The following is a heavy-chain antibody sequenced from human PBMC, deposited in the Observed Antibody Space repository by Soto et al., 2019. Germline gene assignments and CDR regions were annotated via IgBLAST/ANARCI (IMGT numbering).Heavy chain of an antibody. V-gene: IGHV4-31*03. Sequence: SETLSLTCTVSGGSVSSGGYYWSWIRQHPGKGLEWIGYIYYSGSTYYNPSLKSRVTISVDTSKNQFSLKLSSVTAADTAVYYCARGGRVPPNWFDPWGQGTLVTVSS. CDR2: IYYSGST. D-gene: IGHD1-1*01. CDR3: ARGGRVPPNWFDP. J-gene: IGHJ5*02. CDR1: GGSVSSGGYY.